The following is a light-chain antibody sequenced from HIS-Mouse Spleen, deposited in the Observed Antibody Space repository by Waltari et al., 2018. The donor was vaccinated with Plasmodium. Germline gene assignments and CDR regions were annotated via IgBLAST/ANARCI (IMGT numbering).Light chain of an antibody. CDR2: EDS. CDR3: YSTDSSGNHRV. Sequence: SYELTQPPSVSVSPGQTARITCSGDALPKKYAYWYQQKSGQAPGLVIYEDSKRPSGIPERFSGASQGTMATLTIRGAQVEDEVDYYCYSTDSSGNHRVFGGGTKLTVL. CDR1: ALPKKY. J-gene: IGLJ3*02. V-gene: IGLV3-10*01.